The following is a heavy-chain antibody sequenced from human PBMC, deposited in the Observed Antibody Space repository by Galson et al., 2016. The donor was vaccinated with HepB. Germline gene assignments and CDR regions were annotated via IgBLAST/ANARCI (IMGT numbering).Heavy chain of an antibody. D-gene: IGHD5-12*01. CDR2: IGGKATSYAT. CDR1: GFTFSGSA. CDR3: TKGYDGPKGVGGSN. V-gene: IGHV3-73*01. Sequence: SLRLSCAASGFTFSGSAIHWVRQASGEGLEWIGRIGGKATSYATAYGPSVKGRFTISRDDSKKMAYLQMNSLITEDTALYYCTKGYDGPKGVGGSNWGQGSLVTVSS. J-gene: IGHJ4*02.